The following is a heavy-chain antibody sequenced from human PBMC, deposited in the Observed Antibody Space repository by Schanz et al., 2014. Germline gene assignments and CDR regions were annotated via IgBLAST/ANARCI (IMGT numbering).Heavy chain of an antibody. CDR1: GFTFSSYA. CDR2: LSGSGGST. J-gene: IGHJ4*02. CDR3: ARANYRRKINCDY. D-gene: IGHD3-10*01. Sequence: EVQLLDSGGGLVQPGGSLRLSCAASGFTFSSYAMSWVRQAPGKGLEWVSALSGSGGSTYYADSVKGRFTISRDNSKNTLYLQMNSLRAEDTAVYYCARANYRRKINCDYWGRGTLVTVYS. V-gene: IGHV3-23*01.